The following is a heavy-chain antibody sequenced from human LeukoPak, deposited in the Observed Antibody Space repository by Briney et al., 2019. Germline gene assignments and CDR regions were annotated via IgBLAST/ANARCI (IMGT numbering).Heavy chain of an antibody. D-gene: IGHD3-10*01. Sequence: SGTLSLTCTVSGGSISSYYWSWIRQPPGKGLEWIGYIYYSGSTNYNPSLKSRVTISVDTSKNQFSLKLHSATAADTAVYYCASLRYGSGSQGALDYGSDYWGQGTLVTVSS. J-gene: IGHJ4*02. CDR3: ASLRYGSGSQGALDYGSDY. CDR1: GGSISSYY. CDR2: IYYSGST. V-gene: IGHV4-59*01.